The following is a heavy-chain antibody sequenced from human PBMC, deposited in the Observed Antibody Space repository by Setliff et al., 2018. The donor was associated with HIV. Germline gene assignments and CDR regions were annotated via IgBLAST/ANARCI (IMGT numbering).Heavy chain of an antibody. J-gene: IGHJ6*03. CDR2: LSATGVTT. V-gene: IGHV3-23*01. D-gene: IGHD1-26*01. Sequence: GGSLRLSCVASGFSFSTYSMSWVRQGPGKGLEWVSGLSATGVTTHYADSVKGRSTISRDNSKDTLYLQLNSLRAEDTAVYYCARVSELFAYYMDVWGKGTTVTVSS. CDR1: GFSFSTYS. CDR3: ARVSELFAYYMDV.